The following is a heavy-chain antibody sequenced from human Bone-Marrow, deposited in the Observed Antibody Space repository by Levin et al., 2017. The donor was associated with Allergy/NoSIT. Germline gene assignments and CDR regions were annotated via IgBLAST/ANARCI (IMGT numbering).Heavy chain of an antibody. D-gene: IGHD4-17*01. CDR1: GFTFSSNA. Sequence: GGSLRLSCAASGFTFSSNAMSWVRQAPGKGLEWVSGISGRGGNTYYADSVKGRFTISRDNSKNTLYLQMNGLRVEDTAVYYCAKGGDGDDGRPTDYWGQGTLVTVSS. V-gene: IGHV3-23*01. J-gene: IGHJ4*02. CDR3: AKGGDGDDGRPTDY. CDR2: ISGRGGNT.